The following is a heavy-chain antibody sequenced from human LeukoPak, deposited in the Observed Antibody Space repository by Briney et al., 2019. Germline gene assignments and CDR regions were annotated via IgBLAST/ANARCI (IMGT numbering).Heavy chain of an antibody. J-gene: IGHJ4*02. CDR3: ARFEGGAPDY. V-gene: IGHV6-1*01. Sequence: SQTLSLTFSISGVRVSTNRGAWNWIRQSPSRGLDWLGRTYYRSRWHFDYTASVNSRISINPDTSKNEFSLELKSVTADDTAVYYCARFEGGAPDYWGQGTLVTVSS. CDR1: GVRVSTNRGA. D-gene: IGHD3-10*01. CDR2: TYYRSRWHF.